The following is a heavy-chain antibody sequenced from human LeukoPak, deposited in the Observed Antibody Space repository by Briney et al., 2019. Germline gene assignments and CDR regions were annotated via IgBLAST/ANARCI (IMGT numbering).Heavy chain of an antibody. J-gene: IGHJ6*03. V-gene: IGHV4-39*01. CDR2: IYYSGST. Sequence: SETLSLTCTVSGGSISSSSYYWGWLRQPPGKGLEWIGTIYYSGSTYYSPSLKSRVTISVNTSQNQFSLTVNSVTAADTAVYYCARLYYYYYYMDVWGKGTTVTVSS. CDR3: ARLYYYYYYMDV. CDR1: GGSISSSSYY.